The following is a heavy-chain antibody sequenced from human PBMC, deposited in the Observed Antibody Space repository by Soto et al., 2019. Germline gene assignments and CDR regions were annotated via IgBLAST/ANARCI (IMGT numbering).Heavy chain of an antibody. J-gene: IGHJ4*02. D-gene: IGHD3-10*01. Sequence: EVQLLESGGGLVQPGGPRRLSCAALGFNFNFLALPGFPQAPGKGLDWVSTMKATDGTKYYADSVKGRFTISRDSSTNTMYLQMNSLRVEDTAVYYCAKPYGPLAFDYWGQGTLVTVSS. CDR3: AKPYGPLAFDY. V-gene: IGHV3-23*01. CDR1: GFNFNFLA. CDR2: MKATDGTK.